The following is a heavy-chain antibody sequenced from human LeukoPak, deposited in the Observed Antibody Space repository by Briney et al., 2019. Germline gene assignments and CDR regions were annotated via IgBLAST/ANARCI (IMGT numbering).Heavy chain of an antibody. Sequence: PGGSLRLSCAASGFTFDDYGMSWVRHGPGKGLEWVSGINWNGGNTGYADSVKGRFTIFRDNAKNSLYLEMDSLRVEDTALYYCARTSDGNLFDPWGQGTLVTVSS. CDR3: ARTSDGNLFDP. CDR1: GFTFDDYG. D-gene: IGHD1-26*01. V-gene: IGHV3-20*04. CDR2: INWNGGNT. J-gene: IGHJ5*02.